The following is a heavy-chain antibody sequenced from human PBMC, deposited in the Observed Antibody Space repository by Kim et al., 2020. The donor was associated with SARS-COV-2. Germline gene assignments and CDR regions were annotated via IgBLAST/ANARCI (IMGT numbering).Heavy chain of an antibody. CDR1: GYTFTSYA. V-gene: IGHV1-3*01. J-gene: IGHJ2*01. CDR2: INAGNGNT. CDR3: ARTGVTMIVVDWYFDL. Sequence: ASVKVSCKASGYTFTSYAMHWVRQAPGQRLEWMGWINAGNGNTKYSQKFQGRVTITRDTSASTAYMELSSLRSEDTAVYYCARTGVTMIVVDWYFDLWGRGTLVTVSS. D-gene: IGHD3-22*01.